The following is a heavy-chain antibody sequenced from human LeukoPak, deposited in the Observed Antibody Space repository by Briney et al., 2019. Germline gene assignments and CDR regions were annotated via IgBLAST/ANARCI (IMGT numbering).Heavy chain of an antibody. V-gene: IGHV1-46*01. Sequence: ASVKVSCKASGYTFTSYYMHWVRQAPGQGLEWMGIINPSGGSTSYAQKFQGRVTMTRDTSTSTVYMELSSLISEDTAVYYCARVGYYDSSGYYYFGYAFDIWGQGTMVTVSS. CDR2: INPSGGST. J-gene: IGHJ3*02. CDR1: GYTFTSYY. D-gene: IGHD3-22*01. CDR3: ARVGYYDSSGYYYFGYAFDI.